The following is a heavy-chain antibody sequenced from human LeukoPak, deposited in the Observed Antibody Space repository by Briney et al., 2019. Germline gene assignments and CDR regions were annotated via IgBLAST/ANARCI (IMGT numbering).Heavy chain of an antibody. CDR2: ISYDGSNK. CDR3: ARGPGDYDASDI. J-gene: IGHJ3*02. CDR1: GFTFSSYG. D-gene: IGHD4-11*01. V-gene: IGHV3-30*03. Sequence: GGSLRLSCAASGFTFSSYGMHWVRQAPGKGLEWVAVISYDGSNKYYADSVKGRFTISRDNSKNTLYLQMNNLRVEDTAVYYCARGPGDYDASDIWGQGTMVTVSS.